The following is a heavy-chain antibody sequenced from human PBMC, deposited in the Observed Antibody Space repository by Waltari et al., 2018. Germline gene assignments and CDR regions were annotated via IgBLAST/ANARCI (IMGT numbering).Heavy chain of an antibody. V-gene: IGHV4-38-2*01. CDR1: GYSISGYF. D-gene: IGHD1-26*01. J-gene: IGHJ4*02. CDR3: ARNSGNYSFLY. CDR2: IDHRGRT. Sequence: QVQLQESGPGLLKPSETLSLTCAVSGYSISGYFWGWIRQPPGKGLEWIGSIDHRGRTYYNPSLKSRVTMSVDTSKNQFPLKLSSVTAADTAVYYCARNSGNYSFLYWGQGTLVTVSS.